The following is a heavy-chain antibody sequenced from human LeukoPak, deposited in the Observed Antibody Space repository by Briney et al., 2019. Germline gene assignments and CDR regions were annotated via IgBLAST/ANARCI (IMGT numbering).Heavy chain of an antibody. D-gene: IGHD3-10*01. CDR1: GFTFSDYW. J-gene: IGHJ4*02. V-gene: IGHV3-74*01. CDR2: INSDGSTT. Sequence: PGGSLRLSCAASGFTFSDYWMLWVRQAPGKGLVWVSHINSDGSTTSHADSVKGRFTISRDNAKNTLYLQMNSLRAEDTGVYYCAKDRNVRRGIDYWGQGTLVTVSS. CDR3: AKDRNVRRGIDY.